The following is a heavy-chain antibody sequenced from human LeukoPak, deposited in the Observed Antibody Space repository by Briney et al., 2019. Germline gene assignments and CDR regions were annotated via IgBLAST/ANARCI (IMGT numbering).Heavy chain of an antibody. J-gene: IGHJ4*02. CDR2: ISNSGGST. CDR1: GFTFSSYA. Sequence: GGSLRLSCAASGFTFSSYAMSWIRQGPGKGLEWVSAISNSGGSTYYADSVKGRFTISKDNSKNTLYLEMNSLSAEDTAVYYCAKKASSGYYYAFDYWGQGTLVTVSS. V-gene: IGHV3-23*01. D-gene: IGHD3-22*01. CDR3: AKKASSGYYYAFDY.